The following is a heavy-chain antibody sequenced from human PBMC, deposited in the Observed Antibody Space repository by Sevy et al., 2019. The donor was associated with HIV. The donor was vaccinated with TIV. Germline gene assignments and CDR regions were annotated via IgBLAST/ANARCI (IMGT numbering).Heavy chain of an antibody. CDR2: IKSKTDGGTA. CDR1: GFTFTNAW. V-gene: IGHV3-15*01. J-gene: IGHJ5*02. CDR3: TTDPLGGASGS. Sequence: GGSLRLSCAASGFTFTNAWMSWVRQAPGKGLEWVGRIKSKTDGGTADYAAPGKGRFTISRDVSKSTLYLQINRLKADDTAVYYCTTDPLGGASGSWGLGTLVTVSS. D-gene: IGHD1-26*01.